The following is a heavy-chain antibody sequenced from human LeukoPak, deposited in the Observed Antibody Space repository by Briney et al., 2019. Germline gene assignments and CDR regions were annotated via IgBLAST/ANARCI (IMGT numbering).Heavy chain of an antibody. CDR2: IYYSGST. V-gene: IGHV4-59*01. CDR1: GGSISSYY. Sequence: PSETPSLTCTVSGGSISSYYWSWIRQPPGKGLEWIGYIYYSGSTNYNPSLKSRVTISVDTSKNQFSLKLSSVTAADTAVYYCASTTYYYDSSGYYYRETFDYWGQGTLVTVSP. CDR3: ASTTYYYDSSGYYYRETFDY. D-gene: IGHD3-22*01. J-gene: IGHJ4*02.